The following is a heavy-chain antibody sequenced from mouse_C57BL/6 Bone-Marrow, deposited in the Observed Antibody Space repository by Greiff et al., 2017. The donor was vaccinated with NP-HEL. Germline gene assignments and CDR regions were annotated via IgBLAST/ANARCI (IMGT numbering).Heavy chain of an antibody. Sequence: EVKLVESGGGLVKPGGSLKLSCAASGFTFSSYAMSWVRQTPEKRLEWVATISDGGSYTYYPDNVKGRFTISRDNAKNNLYLQMSHLKTKDTAMYYCASRAPHYYAMDYWGQGTSGTVSS. CDR3: ASRAPHYYAMDY. CDR2: ISDGGSYT. CDR1: GFTFSSYA. V-gene: IGHV5-4*03. J-gene: IGHJ4*01.